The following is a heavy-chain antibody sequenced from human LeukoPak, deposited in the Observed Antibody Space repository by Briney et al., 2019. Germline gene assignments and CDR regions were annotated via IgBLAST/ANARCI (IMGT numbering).Heavy chain of an antibody. D-gene: IGHD3-22*01. CDR1: GGTFSSYT. J-gene: IGHJ6*02. V-gene: IGHV1-69*04. CDR2: IIPILGIA. CDR3: ARDPTPSYDSSGCYYYYGMDV. Sequence: SVKVSCKASGGTFSSYTISWVRQAPGQGLEWMGRIIPILGIANYAQKFQGRVTITADKSTSTAYMELSSLRSEDTAVYYCARDPTPSYDSSGCYYYYGMDVWGQGTTVTVSS.